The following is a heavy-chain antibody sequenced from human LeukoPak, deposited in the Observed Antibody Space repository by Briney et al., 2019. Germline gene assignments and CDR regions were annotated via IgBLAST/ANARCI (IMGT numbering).Heavy chain of an antibody. J-gene: IGHJ6*02. CDR2: IIPIFAIA. Sequence: VASVKVSCKASGGTFSSYAISWVRQAPGQGLEWMGRIIPIFAIANYAQKFQGRVTITADKSTSTAYMELSSLRSEDTAVYYCARGDYDYADRYYGMDVWGQGTTVTVSS. D-gene: IGHD3-16*01. CDR1: GGTFSSYA. V-gene: IGHV1-69*04. CDR3: ARGDYDYADRYYGMDV.